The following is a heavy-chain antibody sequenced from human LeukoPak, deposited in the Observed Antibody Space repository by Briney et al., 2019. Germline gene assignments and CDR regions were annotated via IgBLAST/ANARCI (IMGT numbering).Heavy chain of an antibody. V-gene: IGHV4-61*02. CDR2: IYTSGST. Sequence: SQTLSLTCTVSGGSISSGGYYWSWIRQPAGKGLEWIGRIYTSGSTNYNPSLKSRVTISVDTSKNQFSLKLSSVTAADTAVYYCASGVYSSSCDYWGQGTLVTVSS. CDR1: GGSISSGGYY. CDR3: ASGVYSSSCDY. J-gene: IGHJ4*02. D-gene: IGHD6-13*01.